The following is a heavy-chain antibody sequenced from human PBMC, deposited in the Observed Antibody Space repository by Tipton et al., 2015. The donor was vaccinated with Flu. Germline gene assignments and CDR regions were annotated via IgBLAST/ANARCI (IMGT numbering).Heavy chain of an antibody. V-gene: IGHV4-34*01. Sequence: TLSLTCAVYGGSFSGYYWSWIRQPPGNGLEWIGEINHSGSTNYNPSLKSRVTISVDTSKNQFSLKLSSVTAADTAMYYCARGLGQSVDTAMVIKEYYFDYWGQGTLVTVSS. CDR2: INHSGST. CDR3: ARGLGQSVDTAMVIKEYYFDY. D-gene: IGHD5-18*01. J-gene: IGHJ4*02. CDR1: GGSFSGYY.